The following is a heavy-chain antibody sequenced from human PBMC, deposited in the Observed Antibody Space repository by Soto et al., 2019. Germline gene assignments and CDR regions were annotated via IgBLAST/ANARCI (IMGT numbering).Heavy chain of an antibody. Sequence: PSETLSLTCTVSGGSISSYYWSWIRQPPGKGLEWIGYIYYSGSTNYNPSLKSRVTISVDTSKNQFSLKLSSVTAADTAVYYCAREEADDYYYYGMDVWGQGTMVTVSS. V-gene: IGHV4-59*01. J-gene: IGHJ6*02. CDR3: AREEADDYYYYGMDV. CDR2: IYYSGST. CDR1: GGSISSYY. D-gene: IGHD6-19*01.